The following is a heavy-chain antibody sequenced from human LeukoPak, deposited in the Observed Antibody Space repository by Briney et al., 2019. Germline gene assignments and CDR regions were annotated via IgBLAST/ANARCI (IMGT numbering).Heavy chain of an antibody. D-gene: IGHD4-17*01. J-gene: IGHJ3*02. CDR3: ARESLTTKSDAFDI. CDR1: GFTFSDYY. V-gene: IGHV3-11*01. Sequence: GGSLRLSCAASGFTFSDYYMSWIRQAPGKGLEWVSYISSSGSTIYYADSVKGRFTISRDNAKNSLYLQMNSLRAEDTAAYYCARESLTTKSDAFDIWGQGTMVTVSS. CDR2: ISSSGSTI.